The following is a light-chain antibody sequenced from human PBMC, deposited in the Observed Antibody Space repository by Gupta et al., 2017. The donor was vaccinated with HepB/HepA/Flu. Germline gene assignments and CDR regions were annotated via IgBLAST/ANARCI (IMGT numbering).Light chain of an antibody. CDR1: SSDVGGYNY. CDR2: DVS. V-gene: IGLV2-11*01. Sequence: QSALTQPRSVSGSPGQSVTISCTGNSSDVGGYNYVSWYQQHPGRAPKVMIYDVSKRPSGVPDRFSGSKSGNTASLTISGLQAEDEADYYCSSYAGRNTYVVFGGGTKLTVL. CDR3: SSYAGRNTYVV. J-gene: IGLJ2*01.